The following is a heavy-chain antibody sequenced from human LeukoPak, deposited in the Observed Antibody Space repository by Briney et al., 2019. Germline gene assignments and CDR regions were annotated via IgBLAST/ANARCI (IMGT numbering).Heavy chain of an antibody. CDR1: GGSISSSSYS. D-gene: IGHD5-12*01. CDR3: ARTHGGYVSFDY. V-gene: IGHV4-61*02. J-gene: IGHJ4*02. CDR2: IYTSGST. Sequence: SETLSLTCTVSGGSISSSSYSWSWIRQPAGKGLEWIGRIYTSGSTNYNPSLKSRVTMSVDTSKNQFSLKLSSVTAADTGLYYCARTHGGYVSFDYWGQGTLVTVSS.